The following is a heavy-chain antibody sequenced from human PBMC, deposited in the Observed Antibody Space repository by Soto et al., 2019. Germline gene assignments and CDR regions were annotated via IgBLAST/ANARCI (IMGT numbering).Heavy chain of an antibody. Sequence: GGSLRLSCTASGFTFNNYDMHWVCQATGKGLEWLSGIGAAGDTYYPGAVNGRFTISRDNARNSLYLQMNSLSAADTAVYYCVRGVLGPGDYYYGMDVWGQGTTVTVSS. CDR3: VRGVLGPGDYYYGMDV. CDR1: GFTFNNYD. J-gene: IGHJ6*02. CDR2: IGAAGDT. D-gene: IGHD2-8*02. V-gene: IGHV3-13*01.